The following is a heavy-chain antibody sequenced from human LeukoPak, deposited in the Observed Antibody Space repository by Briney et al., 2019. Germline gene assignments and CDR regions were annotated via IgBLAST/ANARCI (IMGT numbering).Heavy chain of an antibody. CDR3: ARDHRAVAGPSDY. J-gene: IGHJ4*02. CDR1: GFTFSSYS. CDR2: IISSSSTI. V-gene: IGHV3-48*02. Sequence: GGSLRLSCAASGFTFSSYSMNWVRQAPGKGLEWISYIISSSSTIYYADSVKGRFTISRDNAKNSLYLQMNSLRDEDTAVYYCARDHRAVAGPSDYWGQGTLVTVSS. D-gene: IGHD6-19*01.